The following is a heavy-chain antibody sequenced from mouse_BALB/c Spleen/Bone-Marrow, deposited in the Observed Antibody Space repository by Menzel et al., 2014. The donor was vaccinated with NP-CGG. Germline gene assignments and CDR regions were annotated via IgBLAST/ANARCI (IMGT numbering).Heavy chain of an antibody. J-gene: IGHJ4*01. Sequence: VHVKQSGGDLVKPGGSLKLSCAASGFTFSNYGMSWVRPTPDKRLEWVATISSGGSYTYFPDSVKGRFTISRDNAKNTLYLQMNSLKSEDAAMYYCARLTPDYAMDYWGQGTSVTVSS. V-gene: IGHV5-6*01. CDR3: ARLTPDYAMDY. CDR1: GFTFSNYG. CDR2: ISSGGSYT. D-gene: IGHD1-3*01.